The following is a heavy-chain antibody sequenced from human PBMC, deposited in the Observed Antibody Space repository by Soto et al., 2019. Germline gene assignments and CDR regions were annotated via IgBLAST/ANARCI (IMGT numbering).Heavy chain of an antibody. V-gene: IGHV3-48*01. D-gene: IGHD6-19*01. CDR3: ARETGQWLVIDY. J-gene: IGHJ4*02. CDR1: GFSFSNYN. Sequence: EVQLVESGGGLVQPGGSLRLSCTASGFSFSNYNMNWVRQTPGKGLEWLSFITNSGSAAYYAASVKGRFTVSRDNAKDTLYLQMKSLRAEDTGVYYCARETGQWLVIDYWGQGTQVTVSS. CDR2: ITNSGSAA.